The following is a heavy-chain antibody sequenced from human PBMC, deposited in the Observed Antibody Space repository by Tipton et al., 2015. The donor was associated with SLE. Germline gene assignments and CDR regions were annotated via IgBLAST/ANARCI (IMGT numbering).Heavy chain of an antibody. CDR2: INYSGSN. CDR1: GGSTSSHY. V-gene: IGHV4-59*11. Sequence: TLSLTCTVSGGSTSSHYWSWIRRPPGKALEWIAYINYSGSNNNNPSLKSRVTMSVDTSKNQFSLKLSSVTAADTAVYYCARRRGSSWYEDYFDYWGQGTLVTVSS. D-gene: IGHD6-13*01. CDR3: ARRRGSSWYEDYFDY. J-gene: IGHJ4*02.